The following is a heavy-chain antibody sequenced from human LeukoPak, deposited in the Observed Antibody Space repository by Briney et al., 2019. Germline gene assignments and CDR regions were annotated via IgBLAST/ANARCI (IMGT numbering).Heavy chain of an antibody. CDR3: ARVGDCGGDCYSVDWFDP. J-gene: IGHJ5*02. V-gene: IGHV4-30-4*01. CDR1: GGSISSGDYY. D-gene: IGHD2-21*02. CDR2: IYYSGST. Sequence: SQTLSLTCTVSGGSISSGDYYWSWIRQPPGKGLEWIGYIYYSGSTYYNPSLKSRVTISVDTSKNQFSLKLSSVTAAGTAVYYCARVGDCGGDCYSVDWFDPWGQGTLVTVSS.